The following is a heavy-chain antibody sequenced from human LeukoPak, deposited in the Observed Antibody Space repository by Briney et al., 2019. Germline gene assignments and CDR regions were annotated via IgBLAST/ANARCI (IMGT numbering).Heavy chain of an antibody. CDR2: ISYDGSNK. V-gene: IGHV3-30*14. CDR1: GFTFSSYA. Sequence: GGSLRLSCAASGFTFSSYAMHWVRQAPGKGLEWVAVISYDGSNKYYADSVKGRFTISRDNSKNTLYLQMNSLRDEDTAVYYCARGVAAAGTTLDYWGQGTLVTVSS. J-gene: IGHJ4*02. D-gene: IGHD6-13*01. CDR3: ARGVAAAGTTLDY.